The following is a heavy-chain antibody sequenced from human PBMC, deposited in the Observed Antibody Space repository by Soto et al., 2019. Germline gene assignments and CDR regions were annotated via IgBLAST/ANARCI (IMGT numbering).Heavy chain of an antibody. J-gene: IGHJ4*02. CDR2: ISNSGST. CDR3: ATESGSTYGYFDH. D-gene: IGHD5-18*01. V-gene: IGHV4-30-4*01. Sequence: LSLTCTVSGGSVTSDEDYWTWIRQSPGKGLEWIGYISNSGSTGYNPSLKTRLSMSVDRSKNQFTLRLTSVTAADTAGYFCATESGSTYGYFDHWGQGTQVTVSS. CDR1: GGSVTSDEDY.